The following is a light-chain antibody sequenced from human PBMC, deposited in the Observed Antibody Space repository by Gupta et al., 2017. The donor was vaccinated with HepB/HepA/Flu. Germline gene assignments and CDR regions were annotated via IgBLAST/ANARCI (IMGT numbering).Light chain of an antibody. J-gene: IGLJ2*01. CDR2: DVF. CDR1: SSDVGGYDY. V-gene: IGLV2-14*03. Sequence: QAALTPPAPRSGSPGQPITLPFTGTSSDVGGYDYVSWYQQHPGEAPKLLIHDVFNRPSGVSDRFSGSKPGNTASLTISGLQAEDEADYYCSSYRSSTTLGVFGGGTKLTVL. CDR3: SSYRSSTTLGV.